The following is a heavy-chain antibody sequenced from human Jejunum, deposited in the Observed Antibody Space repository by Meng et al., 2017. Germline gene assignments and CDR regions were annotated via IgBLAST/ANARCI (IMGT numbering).Heavy chain of an antibody. D-gene: IGHD3-16*01. V-gene: IGHV6-1*01. Sequence: SETLSLTCALSGASASSDSAAWNWIRQSPSRGLEWLGRTYYRSEWNTDYAASVYGRISINSDTSKNQFSLQLSSLTPEDTAVYYCASGWALDYWGQGTLVTVSS. CDR1: GASASSDSAA. CDR2: TYYRSEWNT. CDR3: ASGWALDY. J-gene: IGHJ4*02.